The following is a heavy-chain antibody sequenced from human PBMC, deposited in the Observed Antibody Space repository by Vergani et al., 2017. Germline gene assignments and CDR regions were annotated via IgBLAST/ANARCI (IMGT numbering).Heavy chain of an antibody. J-gene: IGHJ6*02. D-gene: IGHD5-12*01. CDR2: ISGSGGST. V-gene: IGHV3-23*01. CDR3: AKADPRNSGYDYLYYYPAMDV. CDR1: GFTFNHYA. Sequence: EVQLLESGGDLVQPGGSLRLSCAASGFTFNHYAMNWVRQAPGKGLEWVSGISGSGGSTYYAGSVKGRFTISRDSSKNTLYLQMNSLSAGDTAVYYCAKADPRNSGYDYLYYYPAMDVWCQGTTVTVSS.